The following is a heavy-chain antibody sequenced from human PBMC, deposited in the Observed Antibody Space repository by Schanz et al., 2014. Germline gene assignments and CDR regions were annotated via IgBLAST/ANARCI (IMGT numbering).Heavy chain of an antibody. CDR2: ISYDGSNK. Sequence: VQLVESGGGLVQPGRSLRLSCAASGFTFDDYGMHWVRQVPGKGLEWVAVISYDGSNKYHGDSVKGRFTISRDNARNTLYLQMNSLRAEDPAVYYCTRATDSPSDYWGQGHLVTVSS. CDR3: TRATDSPSDY. J-gene: IGHJ4*02. V-gene: IGHV3-30*03. CDR1: GFTFDDYG.